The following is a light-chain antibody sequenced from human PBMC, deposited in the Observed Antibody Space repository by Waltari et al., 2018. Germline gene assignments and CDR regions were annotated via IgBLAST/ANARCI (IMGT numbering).Light chain of an antibody. Sequence: EIVLTPSPATLSLSPGERATLSCRAGQSVSSYLAWYQQKPGQAPRLLIYDASNRVTGIPARFSGSGSGTDFTLTISSLDPEDFAVYYCQQRSIWPVTFGGGTKVEIK. J-gene: IGKJ4*01. CDR1: QSVSSY. CDR3: QQRSIWPVT. V-gene: IGKV3-11*01. CDR2: DAS.